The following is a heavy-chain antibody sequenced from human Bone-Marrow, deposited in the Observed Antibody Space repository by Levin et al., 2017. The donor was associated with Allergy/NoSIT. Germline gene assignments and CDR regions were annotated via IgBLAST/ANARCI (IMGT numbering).Heavy chain of an antibody. D-gene: IGHD3-9*01. V-gene: IGHV3-30*18. J-gene: IGHJ4*02. CDR2: ISYDGTTK. CDR1: GFTFSNYG. Sequence: QAGGSLRLSCAASGFTFSNYGMHWVRQGPDKGLEWVALISYDGTTKHFGDSVKGRFTIARDNSKNTLYLQMHRLSAEDTAVYYCVKDPRTYNDILTGYHKYFFDYWGQGALVTVSS. CDR3: VKDPRTYNDILTGYHKYFFDY.